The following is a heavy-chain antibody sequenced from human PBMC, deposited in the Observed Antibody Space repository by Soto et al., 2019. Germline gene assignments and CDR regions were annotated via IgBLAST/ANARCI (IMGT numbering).Heavy chain of an antibody. CDR3: SRDKYNWNEDRFDY. CDR2: INAGNGNT. Sequence: QVQLVQSGAEEKKPGASVKVSCKASGYTFTSYAMHWVRQAPGQRLEWMGWINAGNGNTKYSQKFQGRVTITRDTSVSTAYMELSSLRSEDTAVYYCSRDKYNWNEDRFDYWGQATLVTVSS. D-gene: IGHD1-1*01. CDR1: GYTFTSYA. J-gene: IGHJ4*02. V-gene: IGHV1-3*05.